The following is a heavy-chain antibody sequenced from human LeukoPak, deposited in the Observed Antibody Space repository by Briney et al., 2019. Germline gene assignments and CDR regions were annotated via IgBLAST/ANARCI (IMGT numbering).Heavy chain of an antibody. J-gene: IGHJ4*02. CDR1: GFTFSSYG. Sequence: PGGSLRLSXAASGFTFSSYGMHWVRQAPGKGLEWVAFIRYDGSNKYYADSVKGRFTISRDNSKNTLYLQMNSLRAEDTAVYYCAKDILTYYYDSSGTGWYFDYWGQGTLVTVSS. CDR3: AKDILTYYYDSSGTGWYFDY. D-gene: IGHD3-22*01. CDR2: IRYDGSNK. V-gene: IGHV3-30*02.